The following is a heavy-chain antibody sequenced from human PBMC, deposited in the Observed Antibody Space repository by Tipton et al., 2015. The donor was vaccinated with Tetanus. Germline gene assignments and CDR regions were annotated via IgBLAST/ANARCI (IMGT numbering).Heavy chain of an antibody. CDR1: GFTLSSYG. V-gene: IGHV3-33*01. Sequence: LSLTCAASGFTLSSYGMHWVRQAPGKGLEWVAVIWYDGSNKYYADSVKGRFTISRDNSKNTLYLQMNSLRPDDTAIYYCAGASSNGWYDYWGQGTLVTVSS. CDR3: AGASSNGWYDY. CDR2: IWYDGSNK. D-gene: IGHD6-19*01. J-gene: IGHJ4*02.